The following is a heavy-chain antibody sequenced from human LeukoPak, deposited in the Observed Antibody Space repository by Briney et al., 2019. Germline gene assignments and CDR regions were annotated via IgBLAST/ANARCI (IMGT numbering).Heavy chain of an antibody. CDR3: ARNWGLDAFDI. CDR2: IHYSGSA. V-gene: IGHV4-59*01. J-gene: IGHJ3*02. D-gene: IGHD7-27*01. CDR1: NGPINTYQ. Sequence: SETLSLTCTVSNGPINTYQWSWIRQPPGKGLEWIGNIHYSGSANYNPSLKSRVIISVDTSKNQFSLKLRSVTAADTAIYYCARNWGLDAFDIWGQGTMVTVSS.